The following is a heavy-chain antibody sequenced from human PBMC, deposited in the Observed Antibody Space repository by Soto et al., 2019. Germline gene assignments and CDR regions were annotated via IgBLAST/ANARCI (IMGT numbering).Heavy chain of an antibody. J-gene: IGHJ4*02. Sequence: GGSLRLSCATSGFMFRNYAMKWVLQAPGNGLEWVSFVRANADGTFYADSVKGRFSISRDNSKNIRYLQMNNLRVEDTAIYYCSKGRLSFDFWGPGTLVTVPS. CDR3: SKGRLSFDF. CDR2: VRANADGT. V-gene: IGHV3-23*01. CDR1: GFMFRNYA.